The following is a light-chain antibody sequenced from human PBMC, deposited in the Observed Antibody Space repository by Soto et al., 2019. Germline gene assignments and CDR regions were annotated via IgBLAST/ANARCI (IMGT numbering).Light chain of an antibody. CDR1: SSNIGNNY. Sequence: QSVLTQPPSVSAAPGQKVTISCSGSSSNIGNNYVSWYQQLPGTAPKLLIYKNNKRPSGIPDLFSGSKSGTSATLGITGLQTGDEADYYCGTWDSSLSAGVFGTGTKVTVL. V-gene: IGLV1-51*02. CDR2: KNN. J-gene: IGLJ1*01. CDR3: GTWDSSLSAGV.